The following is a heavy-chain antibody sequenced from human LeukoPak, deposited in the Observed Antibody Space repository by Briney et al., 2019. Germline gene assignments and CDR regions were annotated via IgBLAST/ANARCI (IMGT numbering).Heavy chain of an antibody. Sequence: GASVKVSCKASGYTFTSYYMHWVRQAPGQGLEWMGIINPSGGSTSYAQKFQGRVTISVDTSKNQFSLKLSSVTAADTAVYYCARDGAYLMIVVVTYFDYWGQGTLVTVSS. CDR1: GYTFTSYY. J-gene: IGHJ4*02. CDR2: INPSGGST. CDR3: ARDGAYLMIVVVTYFDY. V-gene: IGHV1-46*01. D-gene: IGHD3-22*01.